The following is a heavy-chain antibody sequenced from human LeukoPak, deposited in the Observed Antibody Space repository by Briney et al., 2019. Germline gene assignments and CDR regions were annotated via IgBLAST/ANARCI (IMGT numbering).Heavy chain of an antibody. V-gene: IGHV3-74*01. CDR2: IKSDGTST. CDR1: GFTFSNYW. J-gene: IGHJ4*02. Sequence: GSLRLSCAASGFTFSNYWMHWVRQAPGKGLVWVSHIKSDGTSTNYADSMKGRFTISRDNAKSTLFLRINSLRAEDTAVYFCAREMGGIDYWGQGTLVTVSS. CDR3: AREMGGIDY. D-gene: IGHD1-26*01.